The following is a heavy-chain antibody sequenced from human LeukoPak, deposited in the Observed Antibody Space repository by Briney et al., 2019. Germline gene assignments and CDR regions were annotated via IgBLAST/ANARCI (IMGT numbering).Heavy chain of an antibody. Sequence: PGGSLRLSCAASGFTFSSYGMHWVRQAPGKGLEWVANIEKEKDGSKKYYVESVKGRFTISRDNAKNSLYLQLNSLRDEDTAVYYCARDARSGSQYDYFDYWGQGTLVTVSS. CDR2: IEKEKDGSKK. J-gene: IGHJ4*02. V-gene: IGHV3-7*01. CDR3: ARDARSGSQYDYFDY. D-gene: IGHD1-26*01. CDR1: GFTFSSYG.